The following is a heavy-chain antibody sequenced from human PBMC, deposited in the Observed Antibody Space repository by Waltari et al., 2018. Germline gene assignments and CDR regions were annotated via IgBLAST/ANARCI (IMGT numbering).Heavy chain of an antibody. CDR3: ARIAYSSSSSWFDP. V-gene: IGHV1-69*10. Sequence: QVQLVQSGAEVKKAGSSVKVSCKASGGTFSNYAVSWVRQAPGQGRGWMGGLIPIRGIANYAQKFQGRVTITADKSTSTAYMELSSLRSEDTAVYYCARIAYSSSSSWFDPWGQGTLVTVSS. J-gene: IGHJ5*02. CDR1: GGTFSNYA. CDR2: LIPIRGIA. D-gene: IGHD6-6*01.